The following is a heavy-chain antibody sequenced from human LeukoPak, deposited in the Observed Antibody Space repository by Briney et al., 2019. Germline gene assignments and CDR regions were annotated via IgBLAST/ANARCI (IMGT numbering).Heavy chain of an antibody. CDR3: ASGITMIVVAH. CDR2: IYHSGTT. D-gene: IGHD3-22*01. V-gene: IGHV4-38-2*01. Sequence: SSETLPPTCAVSGYSISSGYYWGWIRQPPGKGLEWIGYIYHSGTTYYNPSLKSRVTMSVDTSKNQFSLKLSSVTAADTAVYYCASGITMIVVAHWGQGILVTVSS. J-gene: IGHJ4*02. CDR1: GYSISSGYY.